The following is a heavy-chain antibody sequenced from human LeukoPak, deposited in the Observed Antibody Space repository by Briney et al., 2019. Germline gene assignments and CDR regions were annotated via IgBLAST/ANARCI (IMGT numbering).Heavy chain of an antibody. CDR3: ARYGSGSTWFDP. CDR2: IYHSGST. V-gene: IGHV4-38-2*02. D-gene: IGHD3-10*01. J-gene: IGHJ5*02. CDR1: GYSISSGYY. Sequence: PSETLSLTCTVSGYSISSGYYWGWIRQPPGKGLEWIGSIYHSGSTYYNPSLKSRVTISVDTSKNQFSLKLTSVTAADTAVYYCARYGSGSTWFDPWGQGTLVTVSS.